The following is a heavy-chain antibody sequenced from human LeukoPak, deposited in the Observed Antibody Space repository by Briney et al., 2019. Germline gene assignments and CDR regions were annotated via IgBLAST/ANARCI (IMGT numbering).Heavy chain of an antibody. V-gene: IGHV4-39*07. CDR1: GGSISSSSYY. J-gene: IGHJ6*03. D-gene: IGHD3-3*01. CDR3: ARGYDFWSDNFGYYYYMDV. Sequence: SETLSLTCTVSGGSISSSSYYWGWIRQPPGKGLEWIGSIHYSGSTNYNPSLKSRVTISVDTSKNQFSLKLSSVTAADTAVYYCARGYDFWSDNFGYYYYMDVWGKGTTVTVSS. CDR2: IHYSGST.